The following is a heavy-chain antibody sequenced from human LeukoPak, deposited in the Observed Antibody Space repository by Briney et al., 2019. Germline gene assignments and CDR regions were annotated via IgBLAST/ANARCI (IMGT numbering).Heavy chain of an antibody. V-gene: IGHV1-46*01. D-gene: IGHD2-8*01. Sequence: ASVKVSCKTSGYTFTSYYIHWVRQAPGQGLDWMGMITPSGGSTTYAQKFQGRVTMTRDTSTSTVYMELSSLRPEDTAVYYCARDHCTHGLCYNSLFYWGQGTLVTVSS. CDR1: GYTFTSYY. CDR2: ITPSGGST. J-gene: IGHJ4*02. CDR3: ARDHCTHGLCYNSLFY.